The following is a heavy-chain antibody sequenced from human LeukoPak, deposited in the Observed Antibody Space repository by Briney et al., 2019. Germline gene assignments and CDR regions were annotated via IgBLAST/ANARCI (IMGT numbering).Heavy chain of an antibody. CDR3: ARDTGYYYYYMDV. V-gene: IGHV4-38-2*02. CDR2: IYTSGST. Sequence: PSETLSLTCTVSGYSISSGYYWGWIRQPPGKGLEWIGRIYTSGSTNYNPSLKSRVIMSVDTSKNQFSLKLSSVTAADTAVYYCARDTGYYYYYMDVWGKGTTVTVSS. CDR1: GYSISSGYY. D-gene: IGHD4-11*01. J-gene: IGHJ6*03.